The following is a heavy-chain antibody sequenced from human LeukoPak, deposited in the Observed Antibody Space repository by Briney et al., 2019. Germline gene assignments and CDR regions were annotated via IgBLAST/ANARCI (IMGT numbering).Heavy chain of an antibody. CDR3: AGVLPVASRDY. Sequence: PGGSLRLSCAASGFTFSDYYMSWIRQAPGKGLEWVANIKQDGSDKFYVDSVKGRFTISRDDAKNSMYLQMNSLRAEDTAIYYCAGVLPVASRDYWGQGTLVTVSS. CDR1: GFTFSDYY. D-gene: IGHD2-2*01. J-gene: IGHJ4*02. V-gene: IGHV3-7*01. CDR2: IKQDGSDK.